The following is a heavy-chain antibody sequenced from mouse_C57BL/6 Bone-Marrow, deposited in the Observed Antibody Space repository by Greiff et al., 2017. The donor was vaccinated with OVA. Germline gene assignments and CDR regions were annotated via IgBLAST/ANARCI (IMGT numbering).Heavy chain of an antibody. D-gene: IGHD1-1*01. CDR3: ARPHYYGSSHWYFEV. CDR1: GFTFSSYA. CDR2: ISDGGSYT. V-gene: IGHV5-4*01. Sequence: EVQLVESGGGLVKPGGSLKLSCAASGFTFSSYAMSWVRQTPEKRLEWVATISDGGSYTYYPDNVKGRFTISRDNAKNNLYLQMSHLKSEDTAMYYCARPHYYGSSHWYFEVWGTGTTVTVSS. J-gene: IGHJ1*03.